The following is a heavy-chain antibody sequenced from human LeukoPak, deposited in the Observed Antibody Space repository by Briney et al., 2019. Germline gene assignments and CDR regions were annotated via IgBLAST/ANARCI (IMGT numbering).Heavy chain of an antibody. D-gene: IGHD1-26*01. Sequence: PGGSLRLSCAASGFRISSYWMSWVRQAPGRGLEWVANIKQDVSEIYYVDSVKGRFTISRDSAKNSPYLQMNSLRVEDTGVYYCARYTGSYSAFDFWGQGTLVTVSS. CDR3: ARYTGSYSAFDF. CDR1: GFRISSYW. V-gene: IGHV3-7*01. CDR2: IKQDVSEI. J-gene: IGHJ4*02.